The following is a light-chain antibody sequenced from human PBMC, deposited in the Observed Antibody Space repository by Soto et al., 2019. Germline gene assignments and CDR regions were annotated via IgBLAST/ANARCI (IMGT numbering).Light chain of an antibody. Sequence: EIVLTQSPGTLSLSPGERASVSCRASQSVSSSYLAWYQQKPGQAPRLLIYNAFNRATGIPDRFSGSGSGTDFTLTISRLEPEDFAVYYCQQYKNGWTFGQGTKVDIK. CDR1: QSVSSSY. J-gene: IGKJ1*01. V-gene: IGKV3-20*01. CDR3: QQYKNGWT. CDR2: NAF.